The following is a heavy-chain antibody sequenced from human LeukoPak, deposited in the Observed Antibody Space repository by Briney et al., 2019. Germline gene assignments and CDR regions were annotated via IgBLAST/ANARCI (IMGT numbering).Heavy chain of an antibody. V-gene: IGHV3-23*01. J-gene: IGHJ4*02. CDR3: AKSGSSLTGCPLRFEY. D-gene: IGHD3-9*01. CDR2: ISGSGGST. CDR1: GFTVSSYA. Sequence: PGGSLRLSCAASGFTVSSYAMSWVRQAPGKGLEWVSAISGSGGSTYYADSVKGRFTISRDKSKNTLYLQMNSLRAEDTAVYYCAKSGSSLTGCPLRFEYWGQGTLVTVSS.